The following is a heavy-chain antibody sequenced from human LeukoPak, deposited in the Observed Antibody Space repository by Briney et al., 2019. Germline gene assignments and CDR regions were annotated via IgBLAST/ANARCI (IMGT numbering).Heavy chain of an antibody. D-gene: IGHD5-24*01. J-gene: IGHJ5*02. CDR1: YGALSGYY. Sequence: SETLSLTCAVHYGALSGYYWTWIRQPPGKGLEWIGEIHHSGASNYNASLKNRVAISLDTSENQFSLQLTSMTAADTAVYFCARGGGQRRRWLDLWGQGTLVSVTS. CDR2: IHHSGAS. CDR3: ARGGGQRRRWLDL. V-gene: IGHV4-34*01.